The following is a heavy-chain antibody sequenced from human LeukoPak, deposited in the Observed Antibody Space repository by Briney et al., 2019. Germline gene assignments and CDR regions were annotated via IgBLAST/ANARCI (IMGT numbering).Heavy chain of an antibody. J-gene: IGHJ4*02. CDR1: GGSISSGGYY. CDR2: IYYSGST. V-gene: IGHV4-61*08. Sequence: SETLSLTCTVSGGSISSGGYYWSWIRQHPGKGLEWIGYIYYSGSTYYNPSLKSRVTISVDTSQNQFSLKLSSVTAADTAVYYCAREQIGSGRTFDYWGQGTLVTVSS. CDR3: AREQIGSGRTFDY. D-gene: IGHD6-19*01.